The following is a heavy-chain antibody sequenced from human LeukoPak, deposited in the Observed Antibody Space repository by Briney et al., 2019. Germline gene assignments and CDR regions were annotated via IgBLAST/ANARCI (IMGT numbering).Heavy chain of an antibody. D-gene: IGHD1-14*01. CDR3: ARKGTDYYPGYGMDV. CDR1: GFTFGDYY. J-gene: IGHJ6*02. V-gene: IGHV3-11*01. Sequence: GGSLRLSCAASGFTFGDYYMSWIRQAPGKGLEWVSYISSSGSTIYYADSVKGRFTISRDNAKNSLYLQVNSLRAEDTAVYYCARKGTDYYPGYGMDVWGQGTTVTVSS. CDR2: ISSSGSTI.